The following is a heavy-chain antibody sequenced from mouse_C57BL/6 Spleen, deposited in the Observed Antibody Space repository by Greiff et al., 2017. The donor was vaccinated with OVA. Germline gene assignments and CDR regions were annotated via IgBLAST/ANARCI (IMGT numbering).Heavy chain of an antibody. CDR1: GYAFSIYW. Sequence: VKLQESGAELVKPGASVKISCKASGYAFSIYWMNWVKQRPGKGLEWIGQIYPGDGDTNYNGKFKGKATLTADKSSSTAYMQLSSLTSEDSAVYFCARSGTTVVAPGAYWGQGTLVTVSA. CDR3: ARSGTTVVAPGAY. J-gene: IGHJ3*01. D-gene: IGHD1-1*01. V-gene: IGHV1-80*01. CDR2: IYPGDGDT.